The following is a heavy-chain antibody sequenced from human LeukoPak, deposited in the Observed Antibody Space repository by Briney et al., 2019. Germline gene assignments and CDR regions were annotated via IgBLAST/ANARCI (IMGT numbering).Heavy chain of an antibody. D-gene: IGHD6-19*01. CDR1: GFTFSSYS. CDR3: ARVGKGYSSGWYAFDI. CDR2: ISSSSSYI. Sequence: GGSLRLSCAASGFTFSSYSMNWVRRALGNGLEWVSSISSSSSYIYYADSVKGRFTISRDNAKNSLYLQMNSLRAEDTAVYYCARVGKGYSSGWYAFDIWGQGTMVTVSS. J-gene: IGHJ3*02. V-gene: IGHV3-21*01.